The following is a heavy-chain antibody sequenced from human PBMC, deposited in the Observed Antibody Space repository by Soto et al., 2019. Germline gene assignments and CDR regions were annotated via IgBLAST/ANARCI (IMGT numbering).Heavy chain of an antibody. J-gene: IGHJ6*02. CDR3: ARVLRGYSGYDTLYYYGMDV. V-gene: IGHV1-8*01. CDR2: MNPNSGNT. D-gene: IGHD5-12*01. Sequence: QVQLVQSGAEVKKPGASVKVSCKASGYTFTSYDINWVRQATGQGLEWMGWMNPNSGNTGYAQKFQGRVTMTRNTSISTAYRELSSLRSEDTAVYYCARVLRGYSGYDTLYYYGMDVWGQGTTVTVSS. CDR1: GYTFTSYD.